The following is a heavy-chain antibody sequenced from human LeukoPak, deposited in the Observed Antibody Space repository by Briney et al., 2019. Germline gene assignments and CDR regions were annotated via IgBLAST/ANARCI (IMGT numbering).Heavy chain of an antibody. V-gene: IGHV4-34*01. J-gene: IGHJ3*02. CDR2: INHSGST. CDR3: ARGVLDDAFDI. Sequence: SETLSLTCAVYGGSFSGYYWSWIRQPPGKGLEWIGEINHSGSTNYNPSLKSRVTISVDTSKNQFSLKLSSVTAADTAVYYCARGVLDDAFDIRGQGTMVTVSS. CDR1: GGSFSGYY. D-gene: IGHD1-1*01.